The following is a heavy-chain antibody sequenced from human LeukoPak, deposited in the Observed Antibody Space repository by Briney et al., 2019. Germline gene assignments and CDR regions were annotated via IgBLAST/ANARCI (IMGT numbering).Heavy chain of an antibody. CDR2: IQYDGTNK. D-gene: IGHD2-2*01. CDR3: AKDRRIVPAAIPYYYDY. V-gene: IGHV3-30*02. CDR1: GFTFSTYG. J-gene: IGHJ4*02. Sequence: PGGFLRLSCAASGFTFSTYGMHWVRQAPGKGLELVAFIQYDGTNKYYADSVKGRFTISRDNSKSTLYLQMNSLRAEDTAVYYCAKDRRIVPAAIPYYYDYCGQGTLVTVSS.